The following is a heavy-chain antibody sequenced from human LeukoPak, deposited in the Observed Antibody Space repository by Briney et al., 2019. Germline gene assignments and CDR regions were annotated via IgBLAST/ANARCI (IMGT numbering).Heavy chain of an antibody. CDR3: ARVPDFIARPCDS. V-gene: IGHV4-34*01. J-gene: IGHJ4*02. D-gene: IGHD2-21*01. Sequence: SETLSLTCAVYGGSFSGNYWTLIRQTPGRGLEWIGESSPAGDITGYNPSLRGRATISVDSSKKQFSLKLTSVTAADTGVYYCARVPDFIARPCDSWGPGTLVTVSS. CDR2: SSPAGDIT. CDR1: GGSFSGNY.